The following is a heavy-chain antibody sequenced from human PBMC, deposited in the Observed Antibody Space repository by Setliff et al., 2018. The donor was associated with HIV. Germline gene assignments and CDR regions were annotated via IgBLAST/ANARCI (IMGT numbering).Heavy chain of an antibody. Sequence: ASVKVSCKASGYTFTSYDINWVRQATGQGLEWMGWMNPNSGNTGYAQKFQGRVTMTGDTSISTAYMELISLTSEDTAVYYCARGRHSTTAGATKVGYWGRGTLVTVSS. D-gene: IGHD1-26*01. CDR2: MNPNSGNT. J-gene: IGHJ4*02. CDR1: GYTFTSYD. V-gene: IGHV1-8*02. CDR3: ARGRHSTTAGATKVGY.